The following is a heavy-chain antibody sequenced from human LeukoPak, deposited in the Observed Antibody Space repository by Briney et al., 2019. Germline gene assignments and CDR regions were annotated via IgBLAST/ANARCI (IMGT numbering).Heavy chain of an antibody. V-gene: IGHV1-69*13. D-gene: IGHD3-10*01. Sequence: ASVRVSCKASGGTFSSYAISWVRQAPGQGLEWMGGIIPIFGTANYAQKFQGRVTITADESTSTAYMELSSLRSEDTAVYYCARDLRYYGSRNGLDYWGQGTLVTVSS. J-gene: IGHJ4*02. CDR3: ARDLRYYGSRNGLDY. CDR1: GGTFSSYA. CDR2: IIPIFGTA.